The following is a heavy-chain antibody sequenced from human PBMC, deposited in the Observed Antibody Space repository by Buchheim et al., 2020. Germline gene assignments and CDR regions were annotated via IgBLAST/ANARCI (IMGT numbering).Heavy chain of an antibody. CDR3: AKDQVPYYYYGMDV. Sequence: QVQLVESGGGVVQPGRSLRLSCAASGFTFSSYGMHWVRQAPGKGLEWVAFIRYGGSNKYYADSVKGRFTISRDNSKNTLYLQMNSLRAEDTAVYYCAKDQVPYYYYGMDVWGQGTT. V-gene: IGHV3-30*02. CDR2: IRYGGSNK. CDR1: GFTFSSYG. J-gene: IGHJ6*02.